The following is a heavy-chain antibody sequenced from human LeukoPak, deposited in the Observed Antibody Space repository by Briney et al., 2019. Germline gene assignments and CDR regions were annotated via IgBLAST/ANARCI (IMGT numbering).Heavy chain of an antibody. CDR1: GGSISSHY. Sequence: SETLSLTCTVSGGSISSHYWSWIRQPPGKGLEWIGYIYYSGSTNYNPSLKSRVTISEDTSKNQFSLKLSSVTAADTAVYYCARDWGESITIFGVVTNSRYFDYWGQGTLVTVSS. D-gene: IGHD3-3*01. J-gene: IGHJ4*02. CDR3: ARDWGESITIFGVVTNSRYFDY. V-gene: IGHV4-59*11. CDR2: IYYSGST.